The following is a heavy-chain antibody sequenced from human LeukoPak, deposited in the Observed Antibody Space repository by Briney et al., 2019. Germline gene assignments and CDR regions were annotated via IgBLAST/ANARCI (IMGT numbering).Heavy chain of an antibody. J-gene: IGHJ4*02. V-gene: IGHV4-39*01. D-gene: IGHD3-22*01. CDR1: GGSISGSIYY. Sequence: TSSETLSLTCTVSGGSISGSIYYWGWIRQPPGKGLEWIGSIYYSGSTYYNPSLNSRVTISVDTSKNQFSLKLSTVTAADTAAYFCARCPNYYDSSGWHYSGSDYWGQGTLVTVSS. CDR3: ARCPNYYDSSGWHYSGSDY. CDR2: IYYSGST.